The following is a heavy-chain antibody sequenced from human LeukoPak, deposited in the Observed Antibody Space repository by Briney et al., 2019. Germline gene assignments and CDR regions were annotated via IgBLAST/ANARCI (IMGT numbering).Heavy chain of an antibody. Sequence: ASVKVSCKASGYTFTSYYMHWVRQAPGQGLEWMGIINPSGGSTSYAQKFQGRVTMTRDTSTSTVYMELSSLRSEDTAVYYCARGRIAAAGTREFDYWGQGTLVTVSS. J-gene: IGHJ4*02. CDR3: ARGRIAAAGTREFDY. CDR1: GYTFTSYY. V-gene: IGHV1-46*01. CDR2: INPSGGST. D-gene: IGHD6-13*01.